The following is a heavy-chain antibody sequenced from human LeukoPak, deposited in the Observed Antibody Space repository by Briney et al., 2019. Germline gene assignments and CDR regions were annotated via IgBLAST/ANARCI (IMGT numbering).Heavy chain of an antibody. V-gene: IGHV1-2*02. J-gene: IGHJ6*02. D-gene: IGHD2-2*01. CDR2: INPNSGGT. CDR3: ARDKDIVVVPAAMDV. CDR1: GYTFTGYY. Sequence: ASVKVSCKASGYTFTGYYMHWVRQAPGQGLEWMGWINPNSGGTNYAQKFQGRVTMTRDTSISTAYMELSRLRSDDTAVNYCARDKDIVVVPAAMDVWGQGTTVTVSS.